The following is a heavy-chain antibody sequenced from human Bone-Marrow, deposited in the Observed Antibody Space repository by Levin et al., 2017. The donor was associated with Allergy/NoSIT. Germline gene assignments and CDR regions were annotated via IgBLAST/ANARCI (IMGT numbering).Heavy chain of an antibody. V-gene: IGHV3-15*01. Sequence: TTGGSLRLSCATSGFTFMNAWMSWVRQAPGKGLEWVGRIKRTTDGGTTDYAAPVKGRFTISRDDSETTVYLQMNSLKSEDRGVYYCITDPAGIVVVRDWGQGTTVTVSS. CDR3: ITDPAGIVVVRD. J-gene: IGHJ6*02. CDR2: IKRTTDGGTT. CDR1: GFTFMNAW. D-gene: IGHD2-15*01.